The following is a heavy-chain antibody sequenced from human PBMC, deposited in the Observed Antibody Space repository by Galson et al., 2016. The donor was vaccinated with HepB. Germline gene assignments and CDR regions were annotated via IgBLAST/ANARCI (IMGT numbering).Heavy chain of an antibody. CDR3: ARLGGNYRTTSHFDY. CDR1: GLSFKNYA. J-gene: IGHJ4*02. V-gene: IGHV3-74*01. CDR2: INSDGRST. Sequence: SLRLSCAASGLSFKNYAMHWVRQAPGKGLVWVSRINSDGRSTSYADSVKGRFTISRDNAKNTLYLQMDSLRAEDTAVYYCARLGGNYRTTSHFDYWGQGTLVTVSS. D-gene: IGHD1-26*01.